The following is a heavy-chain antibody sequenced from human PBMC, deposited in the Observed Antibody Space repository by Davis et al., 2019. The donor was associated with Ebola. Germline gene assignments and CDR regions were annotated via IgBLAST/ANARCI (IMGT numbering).Heavy chain of an antibody. D-gene: IGHD6-6*01. Sequence: ASVKVSCKASGYTFTGYYMHWVRQAPGQGLEWMGWMNPNSGNTGYAQKFQGRVTMTRNTSISTAYMELSSLRSEDTAVHYCARRIAARPNWFDPWGQGTLVTVSS. CDR1: GYTFTGYY. V-gene: IGHV1-8*02. CDR2: MNPNSGNT. J-gene: IGHJ5*02. CDR3: ARRIAARPNWFDP.